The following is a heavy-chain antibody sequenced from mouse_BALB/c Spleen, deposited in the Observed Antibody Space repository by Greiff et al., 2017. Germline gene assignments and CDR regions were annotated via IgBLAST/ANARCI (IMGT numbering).Heavy chain of an antibody. Sequence: EVKLMESGGGLVKPGGSLKLSCAASGFTFSDYYMYWVRQTPEKRLEWVATISDGGSYTYYPDSVKGRFTISRDNAKNNLYLQMSSLKSEDTAMYYCARDGDGLFDYWGQGTTLTVSS. CDR3: ARDGDGLFDY. CDR1: GFTFSDYY. CDR2: ISDGGSYT. J-gene: IGHJ2*01. V-gene: IGHV5-4*02. D-gene: IGHD1-2*01.